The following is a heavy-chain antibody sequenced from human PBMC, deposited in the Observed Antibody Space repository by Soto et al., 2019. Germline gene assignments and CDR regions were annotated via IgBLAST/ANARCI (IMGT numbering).Heavy chain of an antibody. V-gene: IGHV1-2*02. Sequence: QVQLVQSGAEVKKPGASVKVSCKTSGYTFTDYYIQWLRQAPGQGLEWMGWSIPTSGGTKYAQKFQARVPMTRDTSISTAYMELSSLRSDDTAVYYCVTSPLFCPDGIGPKYFQHWGQGTLVTVSS. CDR3: VTSPLFCPDGIGPKYFQH. CDR2: SIPTSGGT. D-gene: IGHD2-8*01. CDR1: GYTFTDYY. J-gene: IGHJ1*01.